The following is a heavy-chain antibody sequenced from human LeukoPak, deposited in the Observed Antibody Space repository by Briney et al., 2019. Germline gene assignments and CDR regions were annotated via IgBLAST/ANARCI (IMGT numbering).Heavy chain of an antibody. J-gene: IGHJ3*02. D-gene: IGHD5-18*01. CDR1: GGSISSSSHY. CDR3: ARRGYNSGSYAFDI. V-gene: IGHV4-39*01. CDR2: LFYSGST. Sequence: SETLSLTCTVSGGSISSSSHYWGWIRQPPGKGLEWIGSLFYSGSTYYNPALKSRVTISVDTSKNQFSLRLSSVTAADTAVYYCARRGYNSGSYAFDIWGQGTMVTVSS.